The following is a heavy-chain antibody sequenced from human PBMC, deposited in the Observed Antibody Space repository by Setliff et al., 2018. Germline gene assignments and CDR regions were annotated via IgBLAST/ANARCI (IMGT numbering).Heavy chain of an antibody. CDR1: GYTFTTYW. CDR2: IYPGDSDT. V-gene: IGHV5-51*01. CDR3: ARDSDSGYDY. J-gene: IGHJ4*02. D-gene: IGHD5-12*01. Sequence: GESLKLSCKASGYTFTTYWLGWVRQTPGKGLEWMGSIYPGDSDTRYRPSFQGQVTISADKSISTAYLQWSSLKASDIGIYYCARDSDSGYDYWGQGTLVTVSS.